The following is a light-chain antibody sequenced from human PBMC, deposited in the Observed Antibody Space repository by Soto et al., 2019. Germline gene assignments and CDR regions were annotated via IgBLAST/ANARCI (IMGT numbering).Light chain of an antibody. V-gene: IGLV3-25*02. CDR3: QSADSSGTWV. CDR1: ALSKHF. CDR2: KDS. J-gene: IGLJ3*02. Sequence: SYELTQPPSVSVSPGQTARITCSGDALSKHFAYWYQQKPGQAPVLLIYKDSERPSGIPERFSGSSPGTTVTLTISGVQAEDKADYYCQSADSSGTWVFGGGTKLTVL.